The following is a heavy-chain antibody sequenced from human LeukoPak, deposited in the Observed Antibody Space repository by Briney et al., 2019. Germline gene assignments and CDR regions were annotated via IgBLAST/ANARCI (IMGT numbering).Heavy chain of an antibody. D-gene: IGHD2-15*01. CDR2: IIPIFGLA. V-gene: IGHV1-69*04. Sequence: SVKVSCKAYAGTFSSYAISWVRQAAGQGLEWTGRIIPIFGLANYAQKFQGRVTITAATYASTAYMELSSLRAEDTAVYYHASLSDCSGGSRYSYCYYGMDVWGQGTTVTVSS. J-gene: IGHJ6*02. CDR1: AGTFSSYA. CDR3: ASLSDCSGGSRYSYCYYGMDV.